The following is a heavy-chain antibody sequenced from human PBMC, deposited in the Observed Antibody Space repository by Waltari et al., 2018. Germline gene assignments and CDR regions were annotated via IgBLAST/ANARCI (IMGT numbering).Heavy chain of an antibody. Sequence: QVQLVQSGAEVKKPGYSVKVSCKASGGTFRSYAISWVRQAPGQGLEWMGGIIPTFGTANYAQKVQGRVTITTYESTSPAYMDRSSLRSEDTAVDYCARGGGTFDPWGQGTLVTVSS. D-gene: IGHD3-10*01. CDR3: ARGGGTFDP. J-gene: IGHJ5*02. CDR1: GGTFRSYA. V-gene: IGHV1-69*05. CDR2: IIPTFGTA.